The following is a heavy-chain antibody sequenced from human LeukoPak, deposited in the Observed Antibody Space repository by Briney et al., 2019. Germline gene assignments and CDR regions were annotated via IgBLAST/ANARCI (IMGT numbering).Heavy chain of an antibody. D-gene: IGHD3-10*01. CDR1: GFAFGSEA. Sequence: PGGSLRLSCAVSGFAFGSEAMSWVRQSPARGLEWVASISPGGGTTYYADYVKGRFTISRDNSKNTLYLQMNSLRAEDTAVYYCAREGSGSYYFDYWGQGTLVTVSS. J-gene: IGHJ4*02. V-gene: IGHV3-23*01. CDR2: ISPGGGTT. CDR3: AREGSGSYYFDY.